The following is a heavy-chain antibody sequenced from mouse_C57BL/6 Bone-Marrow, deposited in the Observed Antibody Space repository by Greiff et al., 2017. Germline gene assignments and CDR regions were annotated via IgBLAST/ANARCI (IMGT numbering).Heavy chain of an antibody. J-gene: IGHJ2*01. CDR1: GFNIKDDY. Sequence: EVQLQQSGAELVRPGASVKLSCTASGFNIKDDYMHWVKQRPEQGLEWIGWIDPENGDTEYASKFQGKATITADTSSNTAYLQLSSLTSEDTAVYYCTPITTVEVDYWGQGTTLTVSS. V-gene: IGHV14-4*01. CDR3: TPITTVEVDY. D-gene: IGHD1-1*01. CDR2: IDPENGDT.